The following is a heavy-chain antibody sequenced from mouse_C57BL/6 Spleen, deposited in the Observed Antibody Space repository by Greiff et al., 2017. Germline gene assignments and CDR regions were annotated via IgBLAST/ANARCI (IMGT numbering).Heavy chain of an antibody. CDR1: GFTFSDYG. J-gene: IGHJ2*01. CDR2: ISSGSSTI. V-gene: IGHV5-17*01. Sequence: EVQLQQSGGGLVKPGGSLKLSCAASGFTFSDYGMHWVRQAPEKGLEWVAYISSGSSTIYYADTVKGRFTISRDNAKNTLFLQMTSLRSEDTAMXYGARGDFDYWGQGTTLTVSS. CDR3: ARGDFDY.